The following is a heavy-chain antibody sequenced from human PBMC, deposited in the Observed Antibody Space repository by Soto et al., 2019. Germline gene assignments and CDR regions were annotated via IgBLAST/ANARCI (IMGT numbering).Heavy chain of an antibody. V-gene: IGHV3-53*01. J-gene: IGHJ4*02. CDR1: GFTVSSNY. D-gene: IGHD3-22*01. CDR2: IYSGGST. Sequence: ESGGGLIQPGGSLRLSCAASGFTVSSNYMSWVRQAPGKGLEWVSVIYSGGSTYYADSVKGRFTISRDNSKNTLYLQMNSLRAEDTAVYYCARGTDYYDSSGPDYWGQGTLVTVSS. CDR3: ARGTDYYDSSGPDY.